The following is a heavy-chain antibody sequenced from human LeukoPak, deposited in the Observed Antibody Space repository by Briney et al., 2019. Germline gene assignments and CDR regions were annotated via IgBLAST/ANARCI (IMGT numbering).Heavy chain of an antibody. Sequence: GGCLRLSCAASGFTFDDYGMSWVRPAPGKGLGWVSGINWNGGSTGYADSVKGRFTISTDNAKNSLYLQMNSLRAEDTALYHCAREGPGIAVASYYYYYYMDVWGKGTTVTVSS. V-gene: IGHV3-20*01. CDR3: AREGPGIAVASYYYYYYMDV. D-gene: IGHD6-19*01. CDR1: GFTFDDYG. CDR2: INWNGGST. J-gene: IGHJ6*03.